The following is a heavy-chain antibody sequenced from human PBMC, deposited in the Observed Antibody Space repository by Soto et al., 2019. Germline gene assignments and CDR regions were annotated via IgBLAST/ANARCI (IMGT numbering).Heavy chain of an antibody. CDR2: INPNSGGT. CDR3: ARGASMIVVVEPHDAFDI. V-gene: IGHV1-2*04. J-gene: IGHJ3*02. Sequence: ASVKVSCKASGYTFTGYYMHWVRQAPGQGLEWMGWINPNSGGTNYAQKFQGWVTMTRDTSISTAYMELSRLRSDDTAVYYCARGASMIVVVEPHDAFDIWGQGTMVTVSS. CDR1: GYTFTGYY. D-gene: IGHD3-22*01.